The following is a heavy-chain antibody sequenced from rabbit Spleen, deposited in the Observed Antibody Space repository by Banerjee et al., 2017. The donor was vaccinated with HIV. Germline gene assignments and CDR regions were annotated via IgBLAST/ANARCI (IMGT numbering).Heavy chain of an antibody. CDR1: GFSFSSRYY. CDR3: VRDPVSDWYPFDL. Sequence: QSLEESGGDLVKPGASLTLTCTASGFSFSSRYYMCWVRQAPGKGLEWIACIYAGNSGDTYYASWAKGRFTISKTSSTTVTLQMTSLTAVDTATYFCVRDPVSDWYPFDLWGPGTLVTVS. J-gene: IGHJ4*01. CDR2: IYAGNSGDT. D-gene: IGHD2-1*01. V-gene: IGHV1S40*01.